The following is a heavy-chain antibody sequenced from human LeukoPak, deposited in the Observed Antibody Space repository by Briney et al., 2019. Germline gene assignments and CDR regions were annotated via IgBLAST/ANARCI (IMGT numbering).Heavy chain of an antibody. D-gene: IGHD2-8*01. Sequence: GGSLRLSCAGSGFTFSSYAMTWVRQAPGKGLEWVSGTIGSGGSTYYADSVNGRFTMSRDNSKNTLYLQVNSLRAEDTAVYYCATAGCTDGICYLDYWGQGTLVTVSS. J-gene: IGHJ4*02. CDR1: GFTFSSYA. CDR2: TIGSGGST. CDR3: ATAGCTDGICYLDY. V-gene: IGHV3-23*01.